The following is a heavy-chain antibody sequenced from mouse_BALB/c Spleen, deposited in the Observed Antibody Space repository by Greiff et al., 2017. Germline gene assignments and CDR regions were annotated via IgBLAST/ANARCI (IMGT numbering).Heavy chain of an antibody. V-gene: IGHV10-1*02. CDR2: IRSKSNNYAT. J-gene: IGHJ4*01. CDR3: VRHNYRYDWAMDY. Sequence: EVKLMESGGGLVQPKGSLKLSCAASGFTFNTYAMNWVRQAPGKGLDWVARIRSKSNNYATYYADSVKDRFTISRDDSQSMLYLQMNNLKTEDTAMYYCVRHNYRYDWAMDYWGQGTSVTVSA. CDR1: GFTFNTYA. D-gene: IGHD2-14*01.